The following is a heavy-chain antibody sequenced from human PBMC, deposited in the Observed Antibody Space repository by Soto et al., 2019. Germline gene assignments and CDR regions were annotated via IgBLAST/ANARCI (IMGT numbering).Heavy chain of an antibody. CDR1: GGSISSYD. J-gene: IGHJ6*02. D-gene: IGHD2-21*02. CDR2: MYNTGST. Sequence: PSETMSLTCPASGGSISSYDLSWIRQHPGKGLEWIGYMYNTGSTIYNPSLKSRVTISVDTSKNQFSLKLNSVTAADTAVYYCARDLWGYCGADCYPLDVWGQGTTVTV. CDR3: ARDLWGYCGADCYPLDV. V-gene: IGHV4-59*01.